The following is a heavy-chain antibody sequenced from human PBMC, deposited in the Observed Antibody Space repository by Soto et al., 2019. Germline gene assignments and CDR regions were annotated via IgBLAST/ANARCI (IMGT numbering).Heavy chain of an antibody. Sequence: EVQLLESGGGLVQPGGSLRLSCAASGFTFSSYAMSWVRQAPGKGLEWVSAISGSGGSTYYADSVKGRFTIYRDNFKNTLYRQMNSLRAEDTAVYYCARTLAPLWMPFDYWGQGTLVTVSS. D-gene: IGHD5-12*01. CDR3: ARTLAPLWMPFDY. J-gene: IGHJ4*02. V-gene: IGHV3-23*01. CDR2: ISGSGGST. CDR1: GFTFSSYA.